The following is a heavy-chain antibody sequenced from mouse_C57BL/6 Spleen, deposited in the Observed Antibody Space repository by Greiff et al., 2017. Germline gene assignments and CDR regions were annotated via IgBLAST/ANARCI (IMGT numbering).Heavy chain of an antibody. CDR1: GYTFTSYW. V-gene: IGHV1-69*01. J-gene: IGHJ2*01. Sequence: QVQLQQPGAELVMPGASVKLSCKASGYTFTSYWMHWVKQRPGQGLEWIGEIDPSDSYTNYNQKFKGKSTLTVDKSSSTADMQLSSLTSEDSAVYYYERQYEEGKNYDYWGQGTTLTVSS. D-gene: IGHD2-10*02. CDR2: IDPSDSYT. CDR3: ERQYEEGKNYDY.